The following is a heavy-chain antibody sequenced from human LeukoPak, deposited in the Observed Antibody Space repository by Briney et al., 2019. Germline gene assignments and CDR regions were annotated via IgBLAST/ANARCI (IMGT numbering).Heavy chain of an antibody. J-gene: IGHJ6*03. CDR2: ISSSSSYI. CDR1: GFTFSSYS. D-gene: IGHD2-2*01. CDR3: ARDRVLVVVPAAGMDV. V-gene: IGHV3-21*01. Sequence: PGGSLRLSCAASGFTFSSYSMNWVRQAPGKGLEWVSSISSSSSYIYYADSVKGRFTISRDNAKNSLYLQMNSLRAEDTAVYYCARDRVLVVVPAAGMDVWGKGTTVTVSS.